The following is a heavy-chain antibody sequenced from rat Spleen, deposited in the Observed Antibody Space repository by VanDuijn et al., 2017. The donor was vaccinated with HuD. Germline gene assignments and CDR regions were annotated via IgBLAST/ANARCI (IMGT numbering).Heavy chain of an antibody. V-gene: IGHV5-7*01. CDR3: ARRFDFDH. J-gene: IGHJ2*01. Sequence: EMQLVESGGGLVQPGRSMKLSCAASGFTFSNYDMAWVRQAPKKGLEWVAYISFDGTSSYYRDSVKGRFTISRDYAQNTLYLQMDSLRSEDTATYYCARRFDFDHWGQGVMVTVSS. CDR2: ISFDGTSS. D-gene: IGHD4-1*01. CDR1: GFTFSNYD.